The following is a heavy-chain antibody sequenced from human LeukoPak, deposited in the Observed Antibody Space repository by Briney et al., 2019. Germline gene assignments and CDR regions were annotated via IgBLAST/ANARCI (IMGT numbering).Heavy chain of an antibody. D-gene: IGHD5-12*01. CDR1: GGSFSGYY. V-gene: IGHV4-34*01. CDR2: INHSGST. J-gene: IGHJ4*02. CDR3: ARGRDGYDLYYFDY. Sequence: SETLSLTCAVYGGSFSGYYWSWIRQPPGKGLEWIGEINHSGSTNYNPSLKGRVTISVDTSKNQFSLKLSSVTAADTAVYYCARGRDGYDLYYFDYWGQGTLVTVSS.